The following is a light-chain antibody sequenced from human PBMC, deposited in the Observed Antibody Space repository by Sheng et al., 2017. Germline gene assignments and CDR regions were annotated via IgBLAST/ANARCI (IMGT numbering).Light chain of an antibody. Sequence: DIQMTQSPPSLSASVGDRVTITCRASQTISSYLNWYQQKPGKTPNLLIYAASTLQSGVPSRFSGSGSGTDFILTISNLQPEDFATYYCQQTSSFPPTFGQGTKVEIK. J-gene: IGKJ1*01. CDR2: AAS. CDR3: QQTSSFPPT. CDR1: QTISSY. V-gene: IGKV1-39*01.